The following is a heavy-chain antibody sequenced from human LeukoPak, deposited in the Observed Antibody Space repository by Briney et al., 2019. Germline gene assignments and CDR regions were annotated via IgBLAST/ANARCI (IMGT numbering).Heavy chain of an antibody. CDR3: ARFGGSSGW. Sequence: ASVKVSCKASGYTFTSYYMHWVRQAPGQGLEWMGWMNPNSGNTGYAQKFQGRVTITRNTSISTAYMELSSLRSEDTAVYYCARFGGSSGWWGQGTLVTVSS. D-gene: IGHD6-19*01. J-gene: IGHJ4*02. CDR1: GYTFTSYY. CDR2: MNPNSGNT. V-gene: IGHV1-8*03.